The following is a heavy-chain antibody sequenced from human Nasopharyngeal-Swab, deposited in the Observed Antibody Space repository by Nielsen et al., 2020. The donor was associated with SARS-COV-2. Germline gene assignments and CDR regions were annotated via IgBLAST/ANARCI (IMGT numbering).Heavy chain of an antibody. J-gene: IGHJ4*02. CDR2: INPNSGGT. CDR3: AGDKERTTLVDRDFDY. V-gene: IGHV1-2*02. D-gene: IGHD4-23*01. Sequence: WVRQAPGQGLEWMGWINPNSGGTNYAQKFQGRVTMTRDTSISTAYMELSRLRSDDTAVYYRAGDKERTTLVDRDFDYWGQGTLVTVST.